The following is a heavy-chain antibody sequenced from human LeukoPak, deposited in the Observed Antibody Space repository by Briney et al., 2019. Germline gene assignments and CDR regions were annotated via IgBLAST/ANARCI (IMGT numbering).Heavy chain of an antibody. V-gene: IGHV4-4*02. CDR3: ARDLRDYGGYYYYYGMDV. CDR2: IYHSGDV. D-gene: IGHD3-16*01. CDR1: DGSISSPNW. J-gene: IGHJ6*02. Sequence: PSETLSLTCAVSDGSISSPNWRNWVRQPPGKGLEWIGEIYHSGDVNYNPSLKTRVTISLDKSKNRFSLKLSSVTAADTAVYYCARDLRDYGGYYYYYGMDVWGQGTTVTVSS.